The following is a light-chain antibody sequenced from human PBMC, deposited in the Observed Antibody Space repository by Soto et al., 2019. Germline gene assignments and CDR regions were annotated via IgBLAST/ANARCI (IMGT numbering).Light chain of an antibody. CDR3: MQPLQSWT. CDR1: QGLPHSNGYNY. Sequence: DIVMTQSPLSLPVTPGEPASISCRSSQGLPHSNGYNYLDWYLQKPGQSPQLLIYLGSNRASGVPDRFSGSGSGTDFTLKISRVEAEDVGVYYCMQPLQSWTFGQGTKVDIK. CDR2: LGS. V-gene: IGKV2-28*01. J-gene: IGKJ1*01.